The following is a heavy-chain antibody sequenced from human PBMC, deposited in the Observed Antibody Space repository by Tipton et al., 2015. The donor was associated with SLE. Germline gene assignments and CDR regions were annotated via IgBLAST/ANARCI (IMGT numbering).Heavy chain of an antibody. CDR3: ASLPGGYSYGSSFDY. CDR1: GESFNGHY. D-gene: IGHD5-18*01. J-gene: IGHJ4*02. CDR2: INHSGSNT. V-gene: IGHV4-34*01. Sequence: TLSLTCAVYGESFNGHYWTWIRQPPGKGLEWIGEINHSGSNTNYNPSLKSRVTISVDTSKNQFSLRLSSVTAADTAVYYCASLPGGYSYGSSFDYWGQGTLVTVSS.